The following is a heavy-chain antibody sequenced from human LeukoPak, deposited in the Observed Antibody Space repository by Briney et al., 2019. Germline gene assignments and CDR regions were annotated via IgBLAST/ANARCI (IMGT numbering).Heavy chain of an antibody. Sequence: SLRLSCAASGFTFDDYAMHWVRQAPGKGLEWVSGISWNSGSIGYADSVKGRFTISRDNAKNSLYLQMNSLRAEDMALYYCAKDPSGSYSYYFDYWGQGTLVTVSS. CDR3: AKDPSGSYSYYFDY. CDR2: ISWNSGSI. J-gene: IGHJ4*02. D-gene: IGHD1-26*01. CDR1: GFTFDDYA. V-gene: IGHV3-9*03.